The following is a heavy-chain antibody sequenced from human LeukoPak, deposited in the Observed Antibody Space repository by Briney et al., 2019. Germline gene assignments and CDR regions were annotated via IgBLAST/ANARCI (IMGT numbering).Heavy chain of an antibody. J-gene: IGHJ4*02. V-gene: IGHV3-23*01. CDR1: GFTFSSYA. CDR3: AKAPGTATAARYFEY. Sequence: PGGSLRLSCAASGFTFSSYAMSWVRQAPGKGLEWVSAISGSGGSTYYADSVKGRFTISRDNSKNTLYLQMNSLRAEDTAVYHCAKAPGTATAARYFEYWGQGTLVTVSS. D-gene: IGHD1-1*01. CDR2: ISGSGGST.